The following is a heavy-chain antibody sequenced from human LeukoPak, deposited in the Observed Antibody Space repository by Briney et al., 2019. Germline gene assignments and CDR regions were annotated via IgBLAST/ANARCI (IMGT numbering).Heavy chain of an antibody. CDR2: IPYTGCYI. V-gene: IGHV3-21*03. CDR1: GLPFRSYS. Sequence: PGGPLRLFCTASGLPFRSYSMNWVRQAPGHGLEWFTSIPYTGCYISYAHSVKGRFTISRDNAKNSLYLRMKSLRAEDTAVYSCAILPGQYGSGYCQIPGTCAFDIWGQGTMVTVSS. D-gene: IGHD3-10*01. CDR3: AILPGQYGSGYCQIPGTCAFDI. J-gene: IGHJ3*02.